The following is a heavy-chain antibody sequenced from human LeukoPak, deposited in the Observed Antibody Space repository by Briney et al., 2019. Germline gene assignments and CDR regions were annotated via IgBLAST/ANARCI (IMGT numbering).Heavy chain of an antibody. J-gene: IGHJ4*02. CDR1: GFTFHNHA. Sequence: GGSLRLSCAASGFTFHNHAMHWVRQAPGQGLEWMGWINPNSGGTNYAQKFQGRVTMTRDTSISTAYMELSRLRSDDTAVYYCARSPTVPADFDYWGQGTLVTVSS. V-gene: IGHV1-2*02. CDR2: INPNSGGT. D-gene: IGHD1-14*01. CDR3: ARSPTVPADFDY.